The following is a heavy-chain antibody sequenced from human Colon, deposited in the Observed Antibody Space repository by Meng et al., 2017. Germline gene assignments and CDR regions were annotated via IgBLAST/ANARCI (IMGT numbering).Heavy chain of an antibody. Sequence: QVQLVQSGAVVKKPGASVKVSCKASGYTFTSYDINWVRQATGQGLEWMGWMKPNSGNTGVEQKFQDRITMTRKTSITTAYMELSSLISEDTAVYYCARRTQATGTALGYWGQGTLVTVSS. CDR2: MKPNSGNT. J-gene: IGHJ4*02. CDR1: GYTFTSYD. V-gene: IGHV1-8*01. D-gene: IGHD1-1*01. CDR3: ARRTQATGTALGY.